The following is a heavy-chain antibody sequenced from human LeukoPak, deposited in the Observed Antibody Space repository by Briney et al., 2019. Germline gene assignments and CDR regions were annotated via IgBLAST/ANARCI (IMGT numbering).Heavy chain of an antibody. D-gene: IGHD1-1*01. Sequence: PGGSLRLSCAASGFTFSRYWMSWVRQTPGKGLEWVANIKEDGGEKYYVDSVKGRFTISRDNAKSSLSLQMNSLRTEDTAVYYCATTRGFDYWGQGTLVTVSS. CDR2: IKEDGGEK. CDR3: ATTRGFDY. J-gene: IGHJ4*02. CDR1: GFTFSRYW. V-gene: IGHV3-7*03.